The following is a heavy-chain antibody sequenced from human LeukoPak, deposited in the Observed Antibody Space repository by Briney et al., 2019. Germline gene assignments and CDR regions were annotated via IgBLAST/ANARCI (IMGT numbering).Heavy chain of an antibody. CDR1: GGSISSSSYY. V-gene: IGHV4-39*07. Sequence: SETLSLTCTVSGGSISSSSYYWGWIRQPPGKGLEWIGSIYYSGSPYYNPSLKSRVTMSVDTSKNQFSLKLSYVTAADTAVYYCARDYDFWSGYYDYYYMDVWGKGTTVTVSS. CDR3: ARDYDFWSGYYDYYYMDV. D-gene: IGHD3-3*01. CDR2: IYYSGSP. J-gene: IGHJ6*03.